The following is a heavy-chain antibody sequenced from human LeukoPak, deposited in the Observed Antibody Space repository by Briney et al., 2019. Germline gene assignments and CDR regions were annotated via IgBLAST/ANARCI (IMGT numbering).Heavy chain of an antibody. D-gene: IGHD3-22*01. CDR3: ASMGSSGYSYYYGMDV. V-gene: IGHV1-69*13. Sequence: ASVKVSCKASGGTFSSYAISWVRQAPGQGLEWMGGIIPIFGTANYAQKFQGRVTITADESTSTAYMELSSLRSEDTAVYYCASMGSSGYSYYYGMDVWGQGTTVTVSS. CDR1: GGTFSSYA. CDR2: IIPIFGTA. J-gene: IGHJ6*02.